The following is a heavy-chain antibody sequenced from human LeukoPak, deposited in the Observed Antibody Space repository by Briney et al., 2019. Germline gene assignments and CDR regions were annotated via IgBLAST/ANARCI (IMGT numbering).Heavy chain of an antibody. Sequence: PGGSLRLSCAASGFTFSDYYMTWIRQAPGKGLDWVSYISESGGTIHYADSVKGRFIISRDNAKNSLYLQMNGLRAEDTAVYYCATDDYRGLGYWGQGTLVTVSS. J-gene: IGHJ4*02. CDR1: GFTFSDYY. CDR2: ISESGGTI. V-gene: IGHV3-11*04. CDR3: ATDDYRGLGY. D-gene: IGHD3-16*01.